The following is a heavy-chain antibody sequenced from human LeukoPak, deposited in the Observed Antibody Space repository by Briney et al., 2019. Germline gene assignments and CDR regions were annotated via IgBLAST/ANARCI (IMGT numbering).Heavy chain of an antibody. CDR3: ARGWRQLVLVYYYYYMDV. D-gene: IGHD6-6*01. Sequence: ASVKVSCKASGYTFTSYDINWVRQATGQGLEWMGRMNPNSGNTGYAQKFQGRVTMTRNTSISTAYMELSSLRSEDTAVYYCARGWRQLVLVYYYYYMDVWGKGTTVTVSS. CDR2: MNPNSGNT. J-gene: IGHJ6*03. V-gene: IGHV1-8*01. CDR1: GYTFTSYD.